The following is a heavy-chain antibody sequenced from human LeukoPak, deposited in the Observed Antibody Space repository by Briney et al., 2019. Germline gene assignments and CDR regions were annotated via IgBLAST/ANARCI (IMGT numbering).Heavy chain of an antibody. V-gene: IGHV3-30-3*01. CDR1: GFTSRSYV. CDR2: ISDDGSSK. CDR3: AREWELRLFDY. J-gene: IGHJ4*02. D-gene: IGHD1-26*01. Sequence: TGGSLRLSCVVSGFTSRSYVMHWVRQAPGKGLEWVAVISDDGSSKDYSDSVRGRVTISRDNSKNTVYLEMNSLRAEDTAVYYCAREWELRLFDYRGQGTLVTVSS.